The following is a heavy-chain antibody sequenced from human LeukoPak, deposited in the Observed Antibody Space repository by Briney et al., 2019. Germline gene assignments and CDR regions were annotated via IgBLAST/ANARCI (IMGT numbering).Heavy chain of an antibody. CDR2: IYYSGST. J-gene: IGHJ4*02. CDR1: GGSISSSSYY. D-gene: IGHD5-12*01. V-gene: IGHV4-39*07. CDR3: ARARGGYDSGGFDY. Sequence: PSETLSLTCTVSGGSISSSSYYWGWIRQPPGKGLEWIGSIYYSGSTYYNPSLKSRVTISVDTSKNQFSLKLSSVTAADTAVYYCARARGGYDSGGFDYWGQGTLVTVSS.